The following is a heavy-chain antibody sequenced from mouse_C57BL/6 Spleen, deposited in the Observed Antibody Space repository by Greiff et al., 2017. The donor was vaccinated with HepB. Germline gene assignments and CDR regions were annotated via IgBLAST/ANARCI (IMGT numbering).Heavy chain of an antibody. J-gene: IGHJ3*01. Sequence: EVKLQESGGGLVKPGGSLKLSCAASGFTFSSYTMSWVRQTPEKRLEWVATISGGGGNTYYPDSVKGRFTISRDNAKNTLYLQMSSLRSEDTALYYCARYDYDGAWFAYWGQGTLVTVSA. CDR2: ISGGGGNT. V-gene: IGHV5-9*01. D-gene: IGHD2-4*01. CDR1: GFTFSSYT. CDR3: ARYDYDGAWFAY.